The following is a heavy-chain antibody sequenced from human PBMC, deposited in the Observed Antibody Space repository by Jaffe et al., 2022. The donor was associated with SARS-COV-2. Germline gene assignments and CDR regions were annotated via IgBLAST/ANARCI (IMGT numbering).Heavy chain of an antibody. J-gene: IGHJ5*02. CDR1: GGTFSTYT. Sequence: QVQLVQSGAEVKKPGSSVKVSCKASGGTFSTYTISWVRQAPGRGLEWMGRIIPILGIIKYAQNFQGRVTISADKSTSTAYMEVSNLRSDDTAVYYCARGAEWFGPWGQGALVTVSS. CDR2: IIPILGII. CDR3: ARGAEWFGP. V-gene: IGHV1-69*02.